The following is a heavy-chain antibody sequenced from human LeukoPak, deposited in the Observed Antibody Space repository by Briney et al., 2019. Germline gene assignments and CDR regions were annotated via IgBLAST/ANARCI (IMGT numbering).Heavy chain of an antibody. CDR1: GFTFSSYG. CDR3: ASSYGGNSRAFDI. Sequence: GGSLRLSCAASGFTFSSYGMSWVRQAPGKGLVWVSRINSDGSSTSYADSVKGRFTISRDNAKNTLYLQMNSLRAEDTAVYYCASSYGGNSRAFDIWGQGTMVTVSS. V-gene: IGHV3-74*01. J-gene: IGHJ3*02. D-gene: IGHD4-23*01. CDR2: INSDGSST.